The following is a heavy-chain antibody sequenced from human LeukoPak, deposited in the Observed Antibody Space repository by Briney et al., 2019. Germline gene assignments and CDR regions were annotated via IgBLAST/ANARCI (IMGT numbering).Heavy chain of an antibody. CDR1: GFTFSSYG. J-gene: IGHJ4*02. CDR3: AKFTAIAEASIDY. V-gene: IGHV3-30*18. CDR2: IPYDGSNK. D-gene: IGHD2-21*01. Sequence: GGSLRLSCAASGFTFSSYGMHWVRQAPGKGLEWVAVIPYDGSNKYYADSVKGRFTISRDNSKNTLYLQMNSLRAEDTAVYYCAKFTAIAEASIDYWGQGTLVTVSS.